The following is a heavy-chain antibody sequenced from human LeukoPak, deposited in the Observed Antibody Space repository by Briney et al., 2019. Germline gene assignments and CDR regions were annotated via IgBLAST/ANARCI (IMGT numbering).Heavy chain of an antibody. J-gene: IGHJ4*02. D-gene: IGHD5-24*01. Sequence: SETLSLTCAVCGGSFSGYYLSWIRQPPGKGLEWVGEVNHSGSTNYNPSLKSRVTISVDTSKNQFALTLSCVTAAETAVYYCARARRVYFDYWGQGTLVTVSS. CDR2: VNHSGST. CDR3: ARARRVYFDY. CDR1: GGSFSGYY. V-gene: IGHV4-34*01.